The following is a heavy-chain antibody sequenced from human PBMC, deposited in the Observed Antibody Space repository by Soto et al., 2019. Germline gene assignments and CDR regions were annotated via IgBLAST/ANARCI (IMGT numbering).Heavy chain of an antibody. CDR1: GFTFTNSA. CDR2: IVVGSGDT. CDR3: ALPGYMSSNEHDL. V-gene: IGHV1-58*01. D-gene: IGHD5-12*01. Sequence: QMKLVQSGPDVKNPGSSVRVSCKASGFTFTNSAVQWVRQARGQRLEWIGWIVVGSGDTNYAQKFQERVTITRHMYTSTAYQEMRSLRSDDKAAYYRALPGYMSSNEHDLWRQGTLVTDSS. J-gene: IGHJ3*01.